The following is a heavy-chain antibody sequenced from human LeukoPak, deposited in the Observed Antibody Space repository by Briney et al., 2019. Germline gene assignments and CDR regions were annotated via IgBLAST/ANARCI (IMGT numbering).Heavy chain of an antibody. CDR3: VRDPSGSGFAFDS. CDR2: IWFDGSNK. D-gene: IGHD1-1*01. CDR1: GFIFSNDA. Sequence: GGSLRLSCAASGFIFSNDAMHWVRQAPGKGQEWLAFIWFDGSNKHYADSVKGRFTISRDNSEDTLYLQMNSLRAEDTAVYYCVRDPSGSGFAFDSWGQGALVTVSS. V-gene: IGHV3-33*01. J-gene: IGHJ4*02.